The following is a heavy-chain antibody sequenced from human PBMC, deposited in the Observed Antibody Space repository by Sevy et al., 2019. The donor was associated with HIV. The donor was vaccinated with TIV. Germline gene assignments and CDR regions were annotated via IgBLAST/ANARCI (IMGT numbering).Heavy chain of an antibody. CDR2: FDPEDGET. Sequence: ASVKVSCKVSGHTLTEISMHWVRQTPGRGLEWMGRFDPEDGETFYAQKFQGRITMTEDTSPDTAYLELSSLRSEDTAVYSCATAREYYEDNSGYFDYWGPGTLVTVSS. D-gene: IGHD3-22*01. V-gene: IGHV1-24*01. CDR1: GHTLTEIS. CDR3: ATAREYYEDNSGYFDY. J-gene: IGHJ4*02.